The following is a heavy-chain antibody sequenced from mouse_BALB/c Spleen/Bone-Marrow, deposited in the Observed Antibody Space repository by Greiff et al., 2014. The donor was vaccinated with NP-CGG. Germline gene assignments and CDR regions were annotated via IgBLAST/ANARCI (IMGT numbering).Heavy chain of an antibody. CDR2: IDPSDSYI. J-gene: IGHJ2*01. CDR1: GYTFTRFY. D-gene: IGHD3-1*01. V-gene: IGHV1-69*02. CDR3: ARWGYLDY. Sequence: QVQQQQPGAEFAKPGASVRLSCKASGYTFTRFYIHWVKQRPGQDLEWIGEIDPSDSYINYNQKFKGKATLTVDKSSSTAYMQLSSLTSEDSALYYCARWGYLDYWGQGTTLTVSS.